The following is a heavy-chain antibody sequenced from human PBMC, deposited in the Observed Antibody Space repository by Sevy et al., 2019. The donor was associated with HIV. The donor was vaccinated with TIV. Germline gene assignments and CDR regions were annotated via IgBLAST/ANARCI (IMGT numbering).Heavy chain of an antibody. Sequence: ASVKVSCKASGYTFTGYYMHWVRQAPGQGLEWMGRVNPNSGGTNYAQKFQGRVTMTRDTSISTVYMDLGRRRSDDTAVYYCARDLGDTYYYDSSGYKGAYYFDYWGQGTLVTVSS. J-gene: IGHJ4*02. V-gene: IGHV1-2*06. CDR3: ARDLGDTYYYDSSGYKGAYYFDY. CDR1: GYTFTGYY. D-gene: IGHD3-22*01. CDR2: VNPNSGGT.